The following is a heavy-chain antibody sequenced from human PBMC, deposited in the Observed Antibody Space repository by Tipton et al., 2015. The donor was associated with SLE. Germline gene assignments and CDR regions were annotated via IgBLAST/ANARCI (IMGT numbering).Heavy chain of an antibody. V-gene: IGHV4-59*11. CDR3: ARMRGGYNAHH. CDR2: ISNSETT. D-gene: IGHD5-24*01. J-gene: IGHJ5*02. CDR1: GGSISSHY. Sequence: TLSLTCTVSGGSISSHYWCWIRQAPGKGLGWIGYISNSETTSYNPSLKSRVTISLDTSKNQFSLKLRSVTAADTAVYYCARMRGGYNAHHWGQGILVTVSS.